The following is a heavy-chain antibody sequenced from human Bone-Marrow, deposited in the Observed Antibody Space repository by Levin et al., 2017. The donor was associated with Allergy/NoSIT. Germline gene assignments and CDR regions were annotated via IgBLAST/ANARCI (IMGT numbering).Heavy chain of an antibody. V-gene: IGHV3-74*01. CDR3: VRDPGSERGMNDALDR. Sequence: GESLKISCAASGFTLSSYWMHWVRQAPGRGLMCVSRINPDGSVIYYADSVKGRFTISRDTAKNTLYLQMNSLRAEDTAVYYCVRDPGSERGMNDALDRWGQGTLVTVSS. CDR1: GFTLSSYW. J-gene: IGHJ3*02. D-gene: IGHD3-10*01. CDR2: INPDGSVI.